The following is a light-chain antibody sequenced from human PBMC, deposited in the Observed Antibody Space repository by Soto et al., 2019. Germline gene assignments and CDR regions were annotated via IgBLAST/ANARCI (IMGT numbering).Light chain of an antibody. V-gene: IGKV1-5*01. Sequence: DIQMTQSPSTLSASVGDRVTITCRASQSVSYWLAWYQQKPGMAPKLLIHDASSLESGVPSRFRGSGSGKEFTLTISSLQPDAFATYYCQQYGFSFGPGTKVEI. CDR3: QQYGFS. CDR1: QSVSYW. J-gene: IGKJ3*01. CDR2: DAS.